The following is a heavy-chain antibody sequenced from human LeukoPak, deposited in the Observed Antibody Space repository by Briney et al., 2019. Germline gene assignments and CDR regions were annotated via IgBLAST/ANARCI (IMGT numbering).Heavy chain of an antibody. CDR3: ARGGGWYGYYYYMDV. Sequence: SETLSLTCAVYGGSFSGYYWSWTRQPPGKGLEWIGEINHSGSTNYNPSLKSRVTISVDTSKNQFSLKLSSVTAADTAVYYCARGGGWYGYYYYMDVWGKGTTVTVSS. J-gene: IGHJ6*03. CDR1: GGSFSGYY. CDR2: INHSGST. V-gene: IGHV4-34*01. D-gene: IGHD6-19*01.